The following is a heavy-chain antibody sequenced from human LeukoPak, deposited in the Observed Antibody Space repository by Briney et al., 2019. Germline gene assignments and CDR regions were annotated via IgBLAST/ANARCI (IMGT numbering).Heavy chain of an antibody. J-gene: IGHJ4*02. CDR1: GFTFSNFW. Sequence: GGSLRLSCAASGFTFSNFWMSWVRQAPGKGLEWVANIKQDGSEKYYVDSVKGRFTISRDNAKNSLYLQMNSLRAEDTAVYYCARVAAAGRGLDYWGQGTLVTVSS. CDR2: IKQDGSEK. D-gene: IGHD6-13*01. V-gene: IGHV3-7*01. CDR3: ARVAAAGRGLDY.